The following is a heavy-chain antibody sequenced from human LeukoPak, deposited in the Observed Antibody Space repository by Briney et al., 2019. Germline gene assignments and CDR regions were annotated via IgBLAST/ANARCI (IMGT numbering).Heavy chain of an antibody. CDR1: GYTFTSYY. J-gene: IGHJ6*02. CDR3: ASTDSSGYFQGLNPPPDV. Sequence: ASVKVSCKASGYTFTSYYMHWVRQAPGQGLEWMGIINPSGGSTSYAQKFQGRVTMTRGTSTSTVYMELSSLRSEDTAVYYCASTDSSGYFQGLNPPPDVWGQGTTVTVSS. V-gene: IGHV1-46*01. CDR2: INPSGGST. D-gene: IGHD3-22*01.